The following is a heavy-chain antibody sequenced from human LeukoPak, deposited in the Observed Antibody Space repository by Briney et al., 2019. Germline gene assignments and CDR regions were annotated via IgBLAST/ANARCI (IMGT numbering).Heavy chain of an antibody. CDR1: GGSISSGGYY. CDR3: ASDCSSTSCYTSGRGYYYGMDV. V-gene: IGHV4-31*03. J-gene: IGHJ6*02. CDR2: IYYSGST. D-gene: IGHD2-2*02. Sequence: PSQTLPLTCTVSGGSISSGGYYWSWIRQHPGKGLEWIGYIYYSGSTYYNPSLKSRVTISVDTSKNQFSLKLSSVTAADTAVYYCASDCSSTSCYTSGRGYYYGMDVWGQGTTVTVSS.